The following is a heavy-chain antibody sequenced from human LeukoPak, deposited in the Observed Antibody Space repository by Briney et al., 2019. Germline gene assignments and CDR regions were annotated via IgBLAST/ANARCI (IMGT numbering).Heavy chain of an antibody. Sequence: ASVKVSCKASGYTFTGYYMHWVRQAPGQGLEWMGWINPNSGNTGYAQKFQGRVTITRNTSISTAYMELSSLRSEDTAVYYCAREGGFSFFGVVQYYYYYMDVWGKGTTVTVSS. D-gene: IGHD3-3*01. CDR3: AREGGFSFFGVVQYYYYYMDV. J-gene: IGHJ6*03. V-gene: IGHV1-8*03. CDR1: GYTFTGYY. CDR2: INPNSGNT.